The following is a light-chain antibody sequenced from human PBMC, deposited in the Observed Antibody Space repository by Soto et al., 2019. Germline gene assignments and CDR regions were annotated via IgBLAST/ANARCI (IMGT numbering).Light chain of an antibody. CDR2: DAY. CDR1: QSFRGL. Sequence: EIVLTQSPANLSLSPGESATLSCSASQSFRGLLALYQQKPGQAPRLLIYDAYNRATGIPPRFSGSGSGTDFTLTISSLEPEDSAVYYCQRRHMWPITFGQRTRLEI. J-gene: IGKJ5*01. V-gene: IGKV3-11*01. CDR3: QRRHMWPIT.